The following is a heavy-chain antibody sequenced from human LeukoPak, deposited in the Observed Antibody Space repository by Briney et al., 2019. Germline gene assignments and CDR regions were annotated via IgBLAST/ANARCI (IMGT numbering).Heavy chain of an antibody. CDR2: INPSGGST. CDR3: ARASMGAAGTNWFDP. D-gene: IGHD6-13*01. CDR1: GYTFTSYY. Sequence: ASVKVSCKASGYTFTSYYMHWVRQAPGQGLEWMGIINPSGGSTSYAQKFQGRVTMTRDTSTSTVYMELSSLRSEDTAVYYCARASMGAAGTNWFDPWGQGTLVTVSS. J-gene: IGHJ5*02. V-gene: IGHV1-46*01.